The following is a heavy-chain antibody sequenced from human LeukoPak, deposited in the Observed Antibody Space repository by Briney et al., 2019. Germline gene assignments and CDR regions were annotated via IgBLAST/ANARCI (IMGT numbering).Heavy chain of an antibody. CDR1: GFTFSSYE. CDR2: ISSSGSTI. J-gene: IGHJ4*02. V-gene: IGHV3-48*03. CDR3: ARALDVDTSIGY. D-gene: IGHD5-18*01. Sequence: PGGSLRLSCVASGFTFSSYEMNWVRQAPGKGLEWVSYISSSGSTIYYADSVKGRFTISRDNAKNSLYLQMNSLRAEDTAVYYCARALDVDTSIGYWGQGTLVTVSS.